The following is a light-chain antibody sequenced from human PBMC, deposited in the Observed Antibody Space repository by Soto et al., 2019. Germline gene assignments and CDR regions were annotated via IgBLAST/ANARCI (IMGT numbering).Light chain of an antibody. V-gene: IGKV3-20*01. J-gene: IGKJ2*01. CDR2: GAS. CDR3: QQYGSSPPNT. Sequence: EIVLTQSPGTLTLSPGERATLSCRASQRVSSSYLAWYQQKPVKAPRLLIYGASSSATGIPDRFSGSGSGSDFTLTISRLDPEAFAVYYCQQYGSSPPNTFGQGTKLEIK. CDR1: QRVSSSY.